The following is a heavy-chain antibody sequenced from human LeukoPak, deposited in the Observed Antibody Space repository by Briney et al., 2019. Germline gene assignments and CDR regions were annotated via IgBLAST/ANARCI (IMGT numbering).Heavy chain of an antibody. Sequence: PGGSLRLSCAASGFTFSSYAMSWVRQAPGKGLEWVSVISGSGGSTYYADSVKGRFTISRDNAKNTLYLQMNSLRAEDTAVYYCAKDRLLRVLMVYAIQEPFDYWGQGTLVTVSS. J-gene: IGHJ4*02. V-gene: IGHV3-23*01. CDR1: GFTFSSYA. D-gene: IGHD2-8*01. CDR3: AKDRLLRVLMVYAIQEPFDY. CDR2: ISGSGGST.